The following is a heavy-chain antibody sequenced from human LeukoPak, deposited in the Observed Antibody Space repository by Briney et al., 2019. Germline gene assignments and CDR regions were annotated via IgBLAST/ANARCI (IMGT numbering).Heavy chain of an antibody. CDR3: ARPLPSYGFDY. CDR1: GFTFSSYA. D-gene: IGHD1-26*01. CDR2: ISYDGSNK. Sequence: GGSLRLSCAASGFTFSSYAMHWVRQAPGKGLEWVAVISYDGSNKYYADSVKGRFTISRDNSKNTLYLQMNSLRAEDTAVYYCARPLPSYGFDYWGQGTLVTVSS. V-gene: IGHV3-30*04. J-gene: IGHJ4*02.